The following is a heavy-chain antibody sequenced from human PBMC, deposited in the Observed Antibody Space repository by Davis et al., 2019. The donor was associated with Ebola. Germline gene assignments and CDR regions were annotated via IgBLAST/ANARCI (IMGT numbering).Heavy chain of an antibody. J-gene: IGHJ6*02. V-gene: IGHV3-23*01. Sequence: GESLKISCAASGFTVSSNYMSWVRQAPGKGLEWVSGITGSDGSIYCADSVKGRFTISRDNSKNTLYLQMNSLRAEDTAVYYCAKVLQATNILATTYYYYALDVWGQGTTVTVS. CDR1: GFTVSSNY. CDR3: AKVLQATNILATTYYYYALDV. CDR2: ITGSDGSI. D-gene: IGHD5-12*01.